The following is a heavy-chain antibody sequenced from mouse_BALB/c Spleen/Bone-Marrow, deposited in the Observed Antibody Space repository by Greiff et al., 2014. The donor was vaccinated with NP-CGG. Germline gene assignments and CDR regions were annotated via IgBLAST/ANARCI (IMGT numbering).Heavy chain of an antibody. Sequence: VQVVESGAELMKPGASVKISCKVTGYTFSSYWIEWVKQRPGHGLEWIGEILPGSGITNYNEKFKGKATFTADTSSNTAYMQLSSLTSEDSAVYYCTRGGSYYRYLDYWGQGTTLTVSS. CDR3: TRGGSYYRYLDY. CDR1: GYTFSSYW. CDR2: ILPGSGIT. J-gene: IGHJ2*01. D-gene: IGHD2-14*01. V-gene: IGHV1-9*01.